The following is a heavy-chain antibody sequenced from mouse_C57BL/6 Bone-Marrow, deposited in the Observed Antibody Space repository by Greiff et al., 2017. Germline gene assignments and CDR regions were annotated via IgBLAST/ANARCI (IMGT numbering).Heavy chain of an antibody. Sequence: EVMLVESGGGLVKPGGSLKLSCAASGFTFSDYGMHWVRQAPEKGLEWVAYISSGSSTIYYADTVKGRFTISRYNAKNTLFLQMTSLGSEDTAMYYCARLGHGYWGQGTTLTVSS. CDR3: ARLGHGY. CDR2: ISSGSSTI. V-gene: IGHV5-17*01. D-gene: IGHD3-1*01. CDR1: GFTFSDYG. J-gene: IGHJ2*01.